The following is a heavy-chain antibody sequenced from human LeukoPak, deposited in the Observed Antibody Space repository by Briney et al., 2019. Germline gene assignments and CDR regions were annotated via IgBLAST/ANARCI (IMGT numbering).Heavy chain of an antibody. V-gene: IGHV4-39*07. J-gene: IGHJ4*02. CDR1: GGSISSSSYY. Sequence: SETLSLTCTVSGGSISSSSYYWGWIRQPPGKGLEWIGSIYHSGSTYYNPSLKSRVTISVDTSKNQFSLKLSSVTAADTAVYYCARVTIFGVVTPTYYFDYWGQGTLVTVSS. CDR2: IYHSGST. CDR3: ARVTIFGVVTPTYYFDY. D-gene: IGHD3-3*01.